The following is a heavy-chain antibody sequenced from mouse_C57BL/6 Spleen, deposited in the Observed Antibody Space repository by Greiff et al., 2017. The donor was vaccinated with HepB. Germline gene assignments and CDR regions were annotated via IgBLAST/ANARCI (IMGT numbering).Heavy chain of an antibody. Sequence: EVMLVESGGGLVKPGGSLKLSCAASGFTFSDYGMHWVRQAPEKGLEWVAYISSGSSTIYYADTVKGRFTISRDNAKNTLFLQMTSLRSEDTAMYYCARGSYYGNYDYAMDYWGQGTSVTVSS. V-gene: IGHV5-17*01. J-gene: IGHJ4*01. D-gene: IGHD2-10*01. CDR2: ISSGSSTI. CDR1: GFTFSDYG. CDR3: ARGSYYGNYDYAMDY.